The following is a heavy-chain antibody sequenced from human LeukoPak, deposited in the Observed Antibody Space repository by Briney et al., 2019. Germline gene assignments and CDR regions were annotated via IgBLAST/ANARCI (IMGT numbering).Heavy chain of an antibody. D-gene: IGHD3-16*01. CDR1: GFTFTNYA. Sequence: RGSLRLSCATSGFTFTNYAMNWVRQAPGKRLEWVSAVTGPGDTTYYADSVKGRFFMSREDSKTTVYLQMNSLRAEDTAIYYCAKGAEIDLWGQGTLVTVSS. CDR3: AKGAEIDL. CDR2: VTGPGDTT. V-gene: IGHV3-23*01. J-gene: IGHJ5*02.